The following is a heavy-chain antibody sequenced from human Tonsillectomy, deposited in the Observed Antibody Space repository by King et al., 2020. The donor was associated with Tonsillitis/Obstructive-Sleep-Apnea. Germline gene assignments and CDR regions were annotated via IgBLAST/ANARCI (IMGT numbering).Heavy chain of an antibody. CDR2: ISYDGSKK. CDR3: AKPPLVEATGPFDI. Sequence: VQLVESGGGVVQPGKSLRLSCAASGFTFSRYGMHWVRQAPGKGLEWVACISYDGSKKYYADSVKGRFTISRDNSKNTLFLQTNSLTEDDTAVYYCAKPPLVEATGPFDIGGQGQMVTVSS. D-gene: IGHD2-8*01. CDR1: GFTFSRYG. V-gene: IGHV3-30*18. J-gene: IGHJ3*02.